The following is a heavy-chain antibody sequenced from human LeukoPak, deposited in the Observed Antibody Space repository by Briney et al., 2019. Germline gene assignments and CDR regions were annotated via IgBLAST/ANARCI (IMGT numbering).Heavy chain of an antibody. V-gene: IGHV3-30*04. CDR2: ISYDGKKR. J-gene: IGHJ4*02. CDR1: GFTFSSYS. D-gene: IGHD3-10*01. Sequence: GGSLRLSCAASGFTFSSYSIHWVRQAPGKGLEWVAVISYDGKKRFYADSVEGRFTISRDNSKNTVDLQMNSLRAEDMAVYYCARDWGYDSGTYCVYWGQGTLVTVSS. CDR3: ARDWGYDSGTYCVY.